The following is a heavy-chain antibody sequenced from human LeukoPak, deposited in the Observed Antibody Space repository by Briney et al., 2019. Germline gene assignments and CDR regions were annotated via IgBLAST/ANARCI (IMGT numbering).Heavy chain of an antibody. Sequence: VGSLRLSCAASGFTFSTYAMIWVRQAPGKGLEWVSVIGGSGSYTYYADSVKGRFTISRYNSKDTLYLQMNSLRAEDTAVYYCASNWYDYWGQGTLVTVSS. CDR2: IGGSGSYT. J-gene: IGHJ4*02. CDR1: GFTFSTYA. V-gene: IGHV3-23*01. D-gene: IGHD6-13*01. CDR3: ASNWYDY.